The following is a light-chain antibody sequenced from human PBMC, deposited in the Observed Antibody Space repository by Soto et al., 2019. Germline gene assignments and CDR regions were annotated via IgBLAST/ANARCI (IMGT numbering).Light chain of an antibody. Sequence: EIVLTQSPATLSLSPGERATLFCRASQTISNYLAWYQQKPGQAPRLLIYDASNRAAAIPARFSGSGSGTDFILTSSSLEPEDLAVYYCQQRTNWPLTFGGGTKVEIK. CDR2: DAS. V-gene: IGKV3-11*01. J-gene: IGKJ4*01. CDR1: QTISNY. CDR3: QQRTNWPLT.